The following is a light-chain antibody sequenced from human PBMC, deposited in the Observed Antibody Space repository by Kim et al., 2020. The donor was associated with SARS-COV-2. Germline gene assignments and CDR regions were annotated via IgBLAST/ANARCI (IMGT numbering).Light chain of an antibody. CDR2: RNN. CDR3: AAWDDDLSAWM. V-gene: IGLV1-44*01. CDR1: SSNIGTNT. J-gene: IGLJ3*02. Sequence: ELTQPPSASGTPGQSVTISCSGSSSNIGTNTVNWYQHFPGTAPELLIFRNNQRPSGVPDRFSGSKSGTSASLAISDLQSDDEADYYCAAWDDDLSAWMFGGGTQLAVL.